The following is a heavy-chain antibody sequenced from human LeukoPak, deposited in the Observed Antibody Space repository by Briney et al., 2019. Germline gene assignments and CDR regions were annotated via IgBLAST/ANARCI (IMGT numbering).Heavy chain of an antibody. CDR2: FDPEDGET. V-gene: IGHV1-24*01. CDR1: GYTLTELS. J-gene: IGHJ4*02. CDR3: AVAVGATTAFDY. D-gene: IGHD1-26*01. Sequence: ASVKVSCKVSGYTLTELSMHWVRQAPGKGLEWMGGFDPEDGETIYAQKFQGRVTMTEDTSTDTAYMELSSLRSEDTAVYYCAVAVGATTAFDYWGQGTLVTVSS.